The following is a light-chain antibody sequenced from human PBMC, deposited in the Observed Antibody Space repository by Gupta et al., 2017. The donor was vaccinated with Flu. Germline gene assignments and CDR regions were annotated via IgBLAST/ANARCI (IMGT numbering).Light chain of an antibody. Sequence: QSALTQPASVSGSPGQSITISCTGTSSDVGDYNFVSWYQQHPGKAPKLMIFEVSNRPSGVSNRFSGSKSGNRASLTISGLQAEDEADYYCSSYTSNSAYVVFGGGTRLTVL. J-gene: IGLJ2*01. CDR1: SSDVGDYNF. V-gene: IGLV2-14*01. CDR3: SSYTSNSAYVV. CDR2: EVS.